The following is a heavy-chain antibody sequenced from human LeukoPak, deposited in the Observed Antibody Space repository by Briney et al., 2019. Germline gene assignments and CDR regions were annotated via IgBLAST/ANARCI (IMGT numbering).Heavy chain of an antibody. Sequence: SQTLSLTCAISGDSVSGNSVGWNWIRQSPSRGLEWLGRTYYRSKWYSYYAPSVKSRITINPDTSKNQFSLQLNSVTPEDTAVYYCAGDYAGGSLDYWGQGTLVTVSS. J-gene: IGHJ4*02. D-gene: IGHD1-26*01. V-gene: IGHV6-1*01. CDR2: TYYRSKWYS. CDR1: GDSVSGNSVG. CDR3: AGDYAGGSLDY.